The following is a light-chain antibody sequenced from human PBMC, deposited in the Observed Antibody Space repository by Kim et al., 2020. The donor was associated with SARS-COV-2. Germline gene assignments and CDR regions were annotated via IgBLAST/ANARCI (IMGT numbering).Light chain of an antibody. CDR2: EAS. V-gene: IGKV3-20*01. Sequence: EIVLTQSPGTLCLSPGDRATLSCRASQSVYSDYLAWYQQKPGQAPRLLIHEASIRATGIPDRFSGSGSGTDFTLTIRRLQPEDFAVYYCQQYGSSWTFGQETKVDIK. CDR3: QQYGSSWT. CDR1: QSVYSDY. J-gene: IGKJ1*01.